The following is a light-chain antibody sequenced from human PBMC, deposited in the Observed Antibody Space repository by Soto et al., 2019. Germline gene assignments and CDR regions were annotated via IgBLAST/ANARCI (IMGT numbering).Light chain of an antibody. CDR3: KQYYTTPWT. CDR2: DAY. CDR1: QTVRNNY. Sequence: EFVLTQSPGTLSLSPGERATLSCRASQTVRNNYLAWYQQKPGQAHRLLIYDAYSRATGIQDRFSGGGSGTDFTLTISSLQAEDVAVYYCKQYYTTPWTFGQGTKVDIK. J-gene: IGKJ1*01. V-gene: IGKV3-20*01.